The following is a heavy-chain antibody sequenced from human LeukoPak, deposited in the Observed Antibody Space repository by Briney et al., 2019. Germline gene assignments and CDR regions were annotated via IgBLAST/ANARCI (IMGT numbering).Heavy chain of an antibody. CDR2: ISYDGSNK. V-gene: IGHV3-30-3*01. D-gene: IGHD2-2*01. J-gene: IGHJ4*02. Sequence: PGRSLRLSCAASGFTFSSYAMHWVRQAPGKGLEWVAVISYDGSNKYYADSVKGRFTISRDNSKNTLYLQMNSLRAEDTAVYYCAKDGGVVPAFDYWGQGTLVTVSS. CDR3: AKDGGVVPAFDY. CDR1: GFTFSSYA.